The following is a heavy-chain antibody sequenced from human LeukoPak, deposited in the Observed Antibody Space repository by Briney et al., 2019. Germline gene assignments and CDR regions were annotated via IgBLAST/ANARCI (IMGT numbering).Heavy chain of an antibody. CDR3: ARMRSKFVWYYYGSGSLST. CDR1: GDSVSSNSAA. CDR2: TYYRSKWYN. D-gene: IGHD3-10*01. J-gene: IGHJ5*02. V-gene: IGHV6-1*01. Sequence: SQTLSLTCAISGDSVSSNSAAWNWIRQSPSRGLEWLGRTYYRSKWYNDYAVSVRSRITINPDTSKNQFSLQLNSVTPEDTAVYYCARMRSKFVWYYYGSGSLSTWGQGTLVTVSS.